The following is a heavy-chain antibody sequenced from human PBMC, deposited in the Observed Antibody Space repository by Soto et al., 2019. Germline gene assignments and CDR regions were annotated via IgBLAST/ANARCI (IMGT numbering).Heavy chain of an antibody. CDR2: ISYDGSNK. CDR3: AGSSGYYFFDY. D-gene: IGHD3-22*01. V-gene: IGHV3-30*04. J-gene: IGHJ4*02. Sequence: PGGSLRLSCAASGFTFSSYAMHWVRQAPGKGLEWVAVISYDGSNKYYADSVKGRFTISRDNSKNTLYLQMNSLRAEDTAVYYCAGSSGYYFFDYWGQGTLVTVSS. CDR1: GFTFSSYA.